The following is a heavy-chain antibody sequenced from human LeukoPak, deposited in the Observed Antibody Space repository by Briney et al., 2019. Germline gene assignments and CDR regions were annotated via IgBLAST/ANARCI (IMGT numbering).Heavy chain of an antibody. V-gene: IGHV1-46*01. CDR2: ISPSGGST. CDR3: TRTYYYDSSGYYYGRDAFDI. D-gene: IGHD3-22*01. J-gene: IGHJ3*02. CDR1: GYTFTTYY. Sequence: ASVKVSCKASGYTFTTYYIHWVRQAPGQGLEWMGIISPSGGSTSYAQRFQGRVTMTRDTSTSTVYMELSSLRSEDTAVYYCTRTYYYDSSGYYYGRDAFDIWGQGTMVTVSS.